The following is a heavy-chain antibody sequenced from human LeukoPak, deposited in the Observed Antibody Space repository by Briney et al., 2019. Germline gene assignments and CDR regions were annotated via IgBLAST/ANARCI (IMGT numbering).Heavy chain of an antibody. J-gene: IGHJ4*02. V-gene: IGHV2-70*04. CDR3: ARDYCSGGSCYDSWFDY. D-gene: IGHD2-15*01. CDR2: IDWDDDK. Sequence: RASGPALVKPTQTLTLTCTFSGFSLSTSGMRVSWIRQPPGKALEWLARIDWDDDKFYSTSLKTRLTISKDTSKNQVVLTMTNMDPVDTATYYCARDYCSGGSCYDSWFDYWGQGTLVTVSS. CDR1: GFSLSTSGMR.